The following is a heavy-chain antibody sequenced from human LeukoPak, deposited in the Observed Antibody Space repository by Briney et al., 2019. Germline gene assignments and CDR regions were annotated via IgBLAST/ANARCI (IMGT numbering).Heavy chain of an antibody. CDR2: IWYDGSNK. CDR3: AREPYDYVWGSYRYTTLDAFDI. J-gene: IGHJ3*02. D-gene: IGHD3-16*02. CDR1: GFTFSSYG. Sequence: GGSLRLSCAASGFTFSSYGMHWVRQAPGKGLEWVAVIWYDGSNKYYADSVKGRFTISRDNSKNTLYLQMNSLRAEDTAVYYCAREPYDYVWGSYRYTTLDAFDIWGQGTMVTVSS. V-gene: IGHV3-33*01.